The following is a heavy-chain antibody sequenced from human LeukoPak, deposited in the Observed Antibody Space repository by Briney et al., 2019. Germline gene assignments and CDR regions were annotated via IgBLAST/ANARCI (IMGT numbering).Heavy chain of an antibody. D-gene: IGHD3-3*01. CDR3: ARATRQTIFGVLQDDY. CDR1: GGSISSSSYY. V-gene: IGHV4-39*02. Sequence: SETLSLTCDVSGGSISSSSYYWGWIRQPPGKGLEWIANMYYSGNTYYNLSLKSRVTISVDTSKNQFSLKLSSVSAADTAVYYCARATRQTIFGVLQDDYRGQGTLVTVSS. J-gene: IGHJ4*02. CDR2: MYYSGNT.